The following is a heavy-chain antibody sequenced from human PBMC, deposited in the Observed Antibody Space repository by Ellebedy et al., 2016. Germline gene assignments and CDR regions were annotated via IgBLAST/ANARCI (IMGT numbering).Heavy chain of an antibody. J-gene: IGHJ6*02. CDR1: GGSISSSSYY. CDR2: IYYSGST. V-gene: IGHV4-39*01. CDR3: ARGHYYDSSGYYYDYYYGMDV. Sequence: SETLSLTXTVSGGSISSSSYYWGWIRQPPGKGLEWIGSIYYSGSTYYNPSLKSRVTISVDTSKNQFSLKLSSVTAADTAVYYCARGHYYDSSGYYYDYYYGMDVWGQGTTVTVSS. D-gene: IGHD3-22*01.